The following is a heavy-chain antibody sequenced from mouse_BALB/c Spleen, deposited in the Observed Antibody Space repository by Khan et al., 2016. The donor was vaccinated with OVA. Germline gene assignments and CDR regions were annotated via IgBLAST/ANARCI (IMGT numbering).Heavy chain of an antibody. V-gene: IGHV5-6*01. CDR1: GFTFSSYG. J-gene: IGHJ4*01. CDR2: ISSGGSYT. CDR3: SRQPGYYEGVAMDY. D-gene: IGHD2-3*01. Sequence: EVELVESGGDLVKPGGSLKLSCAASGFTFSSYGMSWVRQTPDKRLEWVATISSGGSYTYYPDSLKGRFTISRDSAKNTMYLQMSSLKSEDTAMYYCSRQPGYYEGVAMDYWGQGTSVTVSS.